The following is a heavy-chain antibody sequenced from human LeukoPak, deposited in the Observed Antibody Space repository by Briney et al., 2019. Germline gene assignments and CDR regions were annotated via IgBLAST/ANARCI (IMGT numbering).Heavy chain of an antibody. Sequence: ASVKVSCKASGGTFSSYAISWVRQAPGQGLEWMGGIIPIFGTANYAQKFQGRVTITADKSTSTAYMELSSLRSEDTAVYYCVFASHPGIAGAGAQGDNWFDPWGQGTLVTVSS. V-gene: IGHV1-69*06. D-gene: IGHD6-13*01. CDR3: VFASHPGIAGAGAQGDNWFDP. J-gene: IGHJ5*02. CDR2: IIPIFGTA. CDR1: GGTFSSYA.